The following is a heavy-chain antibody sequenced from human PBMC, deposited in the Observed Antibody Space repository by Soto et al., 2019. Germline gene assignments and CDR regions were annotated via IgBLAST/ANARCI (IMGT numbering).Heavy chain of an antibody. J-gene: IGHJ5*02. Sequence: ASVKVSCKASGYTFTSYGISWVRQAPGQGLEWMGWISTYNGNTNYAQKLQGRVTMTTDTSTSTAYMELSSLRSEDTAVYYCAREGYSSSSGPRGNWFDPWGQGTLVTVSS. V-gene: IGHV1-18*01. CDR1: GYTFTSYG. D-gene: IGHD6-6*01. CDR2: ISTYNGNT. CDR3: AREGYSSSSGPRGNWFDP.